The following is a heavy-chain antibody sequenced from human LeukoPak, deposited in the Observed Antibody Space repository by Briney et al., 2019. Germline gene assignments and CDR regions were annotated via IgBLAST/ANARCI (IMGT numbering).Heavy chain of an antibody. CDR1: GDSLSRGGYS. CDR2: IRYSGST. V-gene: IGHV4-30-4*07. Sequence: SETLSLTCEVSGDSLSRGGYSWSWIRQPPGNGLEWIGYIRYSGSTYYNPSLKSRLTISVDTSKNQFSLKLSSVTAAGTAVYSCAGFTFFRGVITFDYWGQGTLVTVSS. CDR3: AGFTFFRGVITFDY. J-gene: IGHJ4*02. D-gene: IGHD3-10*01.